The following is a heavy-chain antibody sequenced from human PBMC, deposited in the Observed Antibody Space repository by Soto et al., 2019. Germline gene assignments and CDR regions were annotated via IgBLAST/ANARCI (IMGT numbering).Heavy chain of an antibody. CDR3: ARRIEKRYCTNGVCYGYFDL. D-gene: IGHD2-8*01. CDR1: GGSFSGYY. CDR2: INHSGST. V-gene: IGHV4-34*01. J-gene: IGHJ2*01. Sequence: QVQLQQWGAGLLKPSETLSLTWAVYGGSFSGYYWSWIRQPPGKGLEWIGEINHSGSTNYNPSLKSRVTISVDTSKNQFSLKLSSVTAADTAVYYCARRIEKRYCTNGVCYGYFDLWGRGTLVTVSS.